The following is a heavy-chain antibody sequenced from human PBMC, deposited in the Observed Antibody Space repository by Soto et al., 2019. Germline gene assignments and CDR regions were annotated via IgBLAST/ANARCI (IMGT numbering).Heavy chain of an antibody. J-gene: IGHJ6*02. CDR1: GFTFSSYT. Sequence: GGSLRLSCAASGFTFSSYTMNLVRQAPGRGLECVSSIGTSSSYIYYEDSVKGRFTISREKANNSLFLQMNSLRADDTAVYYGERHSERDYLYYYYGMDVWGQLNKVTVSS. D-gene: IGHD4-17*01. V-gene: IGHV3-21*01. CDR3: ERHSERDYLYYYYGMDV. CDR2: IGTSSSYI.